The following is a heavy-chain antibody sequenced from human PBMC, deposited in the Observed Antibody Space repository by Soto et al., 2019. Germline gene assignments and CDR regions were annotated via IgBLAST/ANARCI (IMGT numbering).Heavy chain of an antibody. J-gene: IGHJ4*02. Sequence: GGSLRLSCAASGFTVSSNYMSWVRQAPGKGLEWVSIIYTGGNTYYRDSVKGRFTLSRDNSKNTVYLQMNSLRAEDTAVYYCATSYTSSWYYFDYWGQGTPVT. CDR2: IYTGGNT. CDR3: ATSYTSSWYYFDY. D-gene: IGHD6-13*01. V-gene: IGHV3-53*01. CDR1: GFTVSSNY.